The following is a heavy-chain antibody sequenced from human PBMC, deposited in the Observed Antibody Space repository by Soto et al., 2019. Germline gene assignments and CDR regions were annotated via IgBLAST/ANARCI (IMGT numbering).Heavy chain of an antibody. CDR1: GGSISSYC. D-gene: IGHD2-21*02. CDR3: ARHLPYCGGDCYSLDY. CDR2: IYYSAST. J-gene: IGHJ4*02. Sequence: PSETLSLTCTVSGGSISSYCWSWIRQPPGKGLEWIGYIYYSASTNYSPSLKSRVTISVDTSKNQFSLNLSSVTAADTAVYYCARHLPYCGGDCYSLDYWGQGTLVTVS. V-gene: IGHV4-59*08.